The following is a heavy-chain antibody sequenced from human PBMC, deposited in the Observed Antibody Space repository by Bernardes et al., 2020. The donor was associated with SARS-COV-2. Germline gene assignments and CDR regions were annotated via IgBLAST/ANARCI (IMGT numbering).Heavy chain of an antibody. J-gene: IGHJ4*02. D-gene: IGHD1-26*01. V-gene: IGHV4-39*01. CDR1: GDSISSSSNCY. Sequence: SETLSLTCTVSGDSISSSSNCYWDWFRQPPGKGLEWIGSIDYSGSTYYNPSLKSRVTMSVDTSKNQFYLKLRFVTAADTAVYYCARRDLDHSGHHYVGFWGQGSLVSVSA. CDR2: IDYSGST. CDR3: ARRDLDHSGHHYVGF.